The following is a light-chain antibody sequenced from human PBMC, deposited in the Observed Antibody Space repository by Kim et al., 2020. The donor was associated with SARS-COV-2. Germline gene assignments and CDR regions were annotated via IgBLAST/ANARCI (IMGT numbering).Light chain of an antibody. CDR1: ESVLYSPSNNNY. J-gene: IGKJ2*01. V-gene: IGKV4-1*01. CDR3: HQYYITPHT. CDR2: WAS. Sequence: RATINCKSSESVLYSPSNNNYLAWYQQKPGQPPKLLLYWASTRESGVPDRFTGSGSGTDFTLTISSLQTEDVAVYYCHQYYITPHTFGQGTKLEI.